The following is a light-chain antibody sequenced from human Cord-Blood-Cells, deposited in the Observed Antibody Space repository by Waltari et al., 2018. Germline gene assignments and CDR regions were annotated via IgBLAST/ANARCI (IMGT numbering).Light chain of an antibody. CDR3: SSYTSSSTLA. CDR1: SSDVGGYNY. Sequence: QSALTQPASVSGSPGQSITISCTGTSSDVGGYNYVSWYQPHPGKAPKPMIYDFSNRPSGVSNRFSGSKSGNTASLTISGLQAEDEADYYCSSYTSSSTLAFGGGTKLTVL. V-gene: IGLV2-14*01. J-gene: IGLJ3*02. CDR2: DFS.